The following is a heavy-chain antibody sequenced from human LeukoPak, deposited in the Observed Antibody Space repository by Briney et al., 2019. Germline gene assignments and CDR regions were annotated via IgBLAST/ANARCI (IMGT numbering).Heavy chain of an antibody. CDR2: IYYSGST. CDR3: ARAIAARTRGGMDV. J-gene: IGHJ6*02. V-gene: IGHV4-39*01. D-gene: IGHD6-6*01. Sequence: PSETLSLTCTVSGGSISSSSYYWGWIRQPPGKGLEWIGSIYYSGSTYYNPSLKSLVTISVDTSKNQFSLKLSSVTAADTAVYYCARAIAARTRGGMDVWGQGTTVTVSS. CDR1: GGSISSSSYY.